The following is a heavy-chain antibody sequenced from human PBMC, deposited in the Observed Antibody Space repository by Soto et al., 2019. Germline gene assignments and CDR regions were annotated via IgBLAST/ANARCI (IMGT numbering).Heavy chain of an antibody. D-gene: IGHD6-13*01. V-gene: IGHV3-15*01. CDR1: GFTFSNAW. CDR2: IKSKTDGGTT. CDR3: TTDAIAAAVVVDY. Sequence: LSLACAASGFTFSNAWMSWVRQAPGKGLEWVGRIKSKTDGGTTDYAAPVKGRFTISRDDSKNTLYLQMNSLKTEDTAVYYCTTDAIAAAVVVDYWGQGTLVTVSS. J-gene: IGHJ4*02.